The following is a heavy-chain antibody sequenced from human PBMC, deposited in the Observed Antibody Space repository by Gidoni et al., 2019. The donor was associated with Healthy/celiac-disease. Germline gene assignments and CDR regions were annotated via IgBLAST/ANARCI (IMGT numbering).Heavy chain of an antibody. V-gene: IGHV3-30*18. J-gene: IGHJ4*02. Sequence: HVQQVETVGGVVQPGIALRRACAASAFTFSGYGMHWVREAPGEGLEWVAVISYDGSNTSYADAVKGRFTISRDNSKNTLYLQMNSLRAEDTAVYYCAKGRNYDILTGVDYWGQGTLVTVSS. D-gene: IGHD3-9*01. CDR1: AFTFSGYG. CDR2: ISYDGSNT. CDR3: AKGRNYDILTGVDY.